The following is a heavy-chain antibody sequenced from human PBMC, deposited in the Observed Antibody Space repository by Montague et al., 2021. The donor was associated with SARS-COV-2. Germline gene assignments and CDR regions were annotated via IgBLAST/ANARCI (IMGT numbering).Heavy chain of an antibody. CDR1: GGSISRYY. V-gene: IGHV4-59*13. CDR3: SRLNMVRGFVVDDYYYYYGLDV. J-gene: IGHJ6*02. CDR2: IEYSGSA. D-gene: IGHD3-10*01. Sequence: SETLSLTCTVSGGSISRYYWSWIRQSPGKGLEWIGYIEYSGSATYSPSLKSRVSISVDTSKNQVSLKLNSVTAVDSAVCYCSRLNMVRGFVVDDYYYYYGLDVWGQGTTVTVSS.